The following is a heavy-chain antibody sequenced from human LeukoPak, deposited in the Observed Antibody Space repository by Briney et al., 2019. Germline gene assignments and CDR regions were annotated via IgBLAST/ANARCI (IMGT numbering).Heavy chain of an antibody. Sequence: SETLSLTCTVSGVSISSGSYYWSWIRQPAGKGLEYIGRIYTSGSTNYNPSLKSRVTISVDTSKNQFSLKLSSVTAADTAVYYCARDSYCSGGSCYAYDSWGQGTLVTVSS. J-gene: IGHJ5*01. V-gene: IGHV4-61*02. D-gene: IGHD2-15*01. CDR3: ARDSYCSGGSCYAYDS. CDR2: IYTSGST. CDR1: GVSISSGSYY.